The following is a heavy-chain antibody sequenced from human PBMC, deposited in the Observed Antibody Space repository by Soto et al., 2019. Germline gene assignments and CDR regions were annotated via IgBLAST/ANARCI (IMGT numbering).Heavy chain of an antibody. CDR2: IWYDGSNK. V-gene: IGHV3-33*01. J-gene: IGHJ6*02. CDR1: GFTFSSYG. CDR3: ARRSKRLRYGMDV. Sequence: PGGSLRLSCAASGFTFSSYGMHWVRQAPGKGLEWVAVIWYDGSNKYYADSVKGRFTISRDNSKNTLYLQMNSLRAEDTAVYYCARRSKRLRYGMDVWGQGTTVTVSS.